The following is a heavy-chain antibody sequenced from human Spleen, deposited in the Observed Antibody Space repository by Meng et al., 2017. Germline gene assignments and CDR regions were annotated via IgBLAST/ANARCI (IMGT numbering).Heavy chain of an antibody. CDR1: GGSISSGYYY. CDR2: IYYSGST. D-gene: IGHD3-16*01. J-gene: IGHJ5*02. Sequence: QLQLQGSGPGLVKPSATLSLTCTVSGGSISSGYYYWTWIRQHPGKGLEWIGYIYYSGSTYYNPSLKSLVSISIDTSKNQFSLKLTSVTAADTAVYYCARRNDLGNWFDPWGQGTLVTVSS. CDR3: ARRNDLGNWFDP. V-gene: IGHV4-31*01.